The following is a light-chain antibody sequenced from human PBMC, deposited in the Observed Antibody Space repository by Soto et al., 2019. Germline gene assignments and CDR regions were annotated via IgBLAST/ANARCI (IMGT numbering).Light chain of an antibody. Sequence: QSVLTQPPSVSGAPGQRVTISCTGSSSNIGAGYVVHWYQQLPGTAPKLLIYGNNNRPSGVPDRFSGSKSGTSASLAITGLQAEDEADYYCQSYDSSLSVVFGGGTKSPS. V-gene: IGLV1-40*01. CDR1: SSNIGAGYV. J-gene: IGLJ2*01. CDR3: QSYDSSLSVV. CDR2: GNN.